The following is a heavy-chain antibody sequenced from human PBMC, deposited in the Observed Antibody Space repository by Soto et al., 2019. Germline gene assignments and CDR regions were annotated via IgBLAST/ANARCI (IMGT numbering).Heavy chain of an antibody. CDR1: GGSISSYY. CDR3: ARHNYGSGSTYLDY. D-gene: IGHD3-10*01. CDR2: IYYSGST. V-gene: IGHV4-59*08. Sequence: QVQLQESGPGLVKPSETLSLTCTVSGGSISSYYWSWIRQPPGKGLEWIGYIYYSGSTNYNPSLKSRFTKSVGPSKNQFSLKRTSMTAADTAVYYCARHNYGSGSTYLDYCGQGTLVTVSS. J-gene: IGHJ4*02.